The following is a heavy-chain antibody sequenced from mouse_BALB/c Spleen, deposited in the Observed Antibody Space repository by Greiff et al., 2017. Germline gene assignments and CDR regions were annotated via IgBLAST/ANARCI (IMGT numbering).Heavy chain of an antibody. CDR3: ARYDYSWFAY. CDR2: IYPGDGDT. V-gene: IGHV1-80*01. J-gene: IGHJ3*01. CDR1: GYAFSSYW. D-gene: IGHD2-4*01. Sequence: QVQLKQSGAELVRPGSSVKISCKASGYAFSSYWMNWVKQRPGQGLEWIGQIYPGDGDTNYNGKFNGKATLTADKSSSTAYMQLSSLTSEDSAVYFCARYDYSWFAYWGQGTLVTVSA.